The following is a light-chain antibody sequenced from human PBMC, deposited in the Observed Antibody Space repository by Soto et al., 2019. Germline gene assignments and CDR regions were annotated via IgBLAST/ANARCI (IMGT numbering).Light chain of an antibody. CDR1: SSNIGINT. V-gene: IGLV1-44*01. J-gene: IGLJ1*01. CDR3: AAWEVSLKGFV. Sequence: QAVVTQPPSASGTPGQRVTFSCSGSSSNIGINTVNWYQQLPGTAPQLLISDNHRRPSGVPDRFSGSKSGTSASLAISGLQSEDEATYFCAAWEVSLKGFVFGTGTKLTVL. CDR2: DNH.